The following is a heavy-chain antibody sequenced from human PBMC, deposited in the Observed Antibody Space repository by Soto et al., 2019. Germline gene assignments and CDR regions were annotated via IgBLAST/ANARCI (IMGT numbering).Heavy chain of an antibody. J-gene: IGHJ5*02. CDR1: GGSISSYY. V-gene: IGHV4-59*08. CDR2: IYYSGST. D-gene: IGHD2-15*01. Sequence: QVQLQESGPGLVKPSETLSLTCTVSGGSISSYYWSWIRQPPGKGLEWIGSIYYSGSTNYNPSLKSRVTISVDTTKNQFSLKLSSVTAADTAVYYCARHVGYCSGGSCRQNWFDPWGQGTLVTVSS. CDR3: ARHVGYCSGGSCRQNWFDP.